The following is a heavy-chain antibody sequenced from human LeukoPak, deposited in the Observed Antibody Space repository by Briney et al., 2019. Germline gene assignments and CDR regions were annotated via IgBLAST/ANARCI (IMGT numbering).Heavy chain of an antibody. CDR2: IGTSGNDL. D-gene: IGHD2-2*01. J-gene: IGHJ4*02. Sequence: GGSLRLSCTASGFTIGDYYMTWIRQAPGKGLEWISYIGTSGNDLYYADSVKGRFTTSRDDAKNSLYLEMRSLRDEDTAVYYCARVYRLLDFWGQGTLVTVSS. CDR1: GFTIGDYY. V-gene: IGHV3-11*01. CDR3: ARVYRLLDF.